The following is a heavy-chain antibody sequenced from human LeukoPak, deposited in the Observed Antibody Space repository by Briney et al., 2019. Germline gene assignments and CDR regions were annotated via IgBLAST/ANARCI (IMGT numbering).Heavy chain of an antibody. CDR1: GYSFTKYW. J-gene: IGHJ4*01. CDR3: ARGASELGSYNILTAYYYDYFDC. Sequence: AESLMFFSKGSGYSFTKYWIGWVRQTPGKGLEWMGSFYPGDSDIKYSPSFEGKVTISADRSLRTASLQWSSLEATVTAMYYCARGASELGSYNILTAYYYDYFDCWGHGGPVSVSS. D-gene: IGHD3-9*01. CDR2: FYPGDSDI. V-gene: IGHV5-51*01.